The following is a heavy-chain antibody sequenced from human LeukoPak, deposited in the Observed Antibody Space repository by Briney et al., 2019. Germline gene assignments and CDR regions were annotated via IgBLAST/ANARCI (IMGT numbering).Heavy chain of an antibody. CDR2: ISGSGGST. V-gene: IGHV3-23*01. CDR1: GFTFSSYA. CDR3: ANSQLGPYSGSYYLDY. J-gene: IGHJ4*02. D-gene: IGHD1-26*01. Sequence: LPGGSLRLSCAASGFTFSSYAMSWVRQAPGKGLEWVSAISGSGGSTYYADSVKGRFTISRDNSKNTLYLQMNSLRAEDTAVYYCANSQLGPYSGSYYLDYWGQGTLVTVSS.